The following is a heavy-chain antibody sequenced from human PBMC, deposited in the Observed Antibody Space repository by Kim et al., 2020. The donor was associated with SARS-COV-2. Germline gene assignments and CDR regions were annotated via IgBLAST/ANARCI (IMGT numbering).Heavy chain of an antibody. D-gene: IGHD6-19*01. CDR1: GYTFTSYG. CDR2: TSAYNGNK. CDR3: ARVSADGSNFDL. Sequence: ASVKVSCKASGYTFTSYGITWVRQAPGQGLEWMGWTSAYNGNKNYAQNLQGRVTMTTDTSTSTAYMELRSLRSDDTAVYYCARVSADGSNFDLWGRGTLVTVSS. J-gene: IGHJ2*01. V-gene: IGHV1-18*01.